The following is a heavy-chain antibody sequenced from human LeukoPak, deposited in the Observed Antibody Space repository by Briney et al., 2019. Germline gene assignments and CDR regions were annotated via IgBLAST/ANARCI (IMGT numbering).Heavy chain of an antibody. J-gene: IGHJ4*02. Sequence: GGSLRLSCAASGFTFGSYAMTWVRQAPGKGLEWVSAIKGSAINTYYTDSVKGRFTISRDNSKNTLYLQMNSLRAEDTAIYYCAKEEAGITGNTWDYWGPGTLVTVSS. V-gene: IGHV3-23*01. CDR1: GFTFGSYA. D-gene: IGHD1-7*01. CDR3: AKEEAGITGNTWDY. CDR2: IKGSAINT.